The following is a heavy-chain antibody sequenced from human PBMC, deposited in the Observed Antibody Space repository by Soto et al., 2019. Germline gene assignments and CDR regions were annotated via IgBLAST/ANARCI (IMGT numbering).Heavy chain of an antibody. CDR3: ARTSTYYYDSSGSPGPNWFDP. CDR1: GGSFANYY. V-gene: IGHV4-31*11. D-gene: IGHD3-22*01. Sequence: SETLSLTCAVYGGSFANYYWSWIRQHPGKGLEWIGYIYYSGSTYYNPSLKSRVTISVDTSKNQFSLKLSSVTAADTAVYYCARTSTYYYDSSGSPGPNWFDPWGQGTLVTVSS. CDR2: IYYSGST. J-gene: IGHJ5*02.